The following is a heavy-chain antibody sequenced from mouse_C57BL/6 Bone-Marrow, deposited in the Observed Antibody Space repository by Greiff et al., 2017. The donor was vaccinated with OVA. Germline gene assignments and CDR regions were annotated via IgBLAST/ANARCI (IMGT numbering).Heavy chain of an antibody. V-gene: IGHV14-3*01. J-gene: IGHJ3*01. D-gene: IGHD1-1*01. CDR3: ARHGSSPWFAY. Sequence: QGLEWIGRIDPANGNTKYAPKFQGKATITADTSSNTAYLQLSSLTSEDTAIYYCARHGSSPWFAYWGQGTLVTVSA. CDR2: IDPANGNT.